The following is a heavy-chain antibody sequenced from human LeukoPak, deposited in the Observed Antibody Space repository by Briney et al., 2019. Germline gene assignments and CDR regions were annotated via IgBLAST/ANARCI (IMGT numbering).Heavy chain of an antibody. J-gene: IGHJ4*02. V-gene: IGHV3-48*01. D-gene: IGHD3-3*01. Sequence: GGSLRLSCAASGFTFSSYSMNWVRQAPGKGLEWVSYISSSSSTIYYADSVKGRFTISRDNAKNSLYLQMNSLRAEDTAVYYLARDRLEWLLSASDYWGQGTLVTVSS. CDR1: GFTFSSYS. CDR2: ISSSSSTI. CDR3: ARDRLEWLLSASDY.